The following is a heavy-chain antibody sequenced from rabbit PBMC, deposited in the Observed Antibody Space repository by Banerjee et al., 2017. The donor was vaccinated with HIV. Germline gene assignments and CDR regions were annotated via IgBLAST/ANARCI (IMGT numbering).Heavy chain of an antibody. CDR1: GFSFSSTYF. D-gene: IGHD1-1*01. J-gene: IGHJ4*01. CDR3: ARDPGGSGTGYYLNL. Sequence: QSLEESGGDLVKPGASLTLTCTASGFSFSSTYFIGWVRQAPGEGLEWIGCIYTGSGSTYYASWAKGRFTISKTSSTTVTLQMTSLTAADTATYFCARDPGGSGTGYYLNLWGPGTLVTVS. V-gene: IGHV1S40*01. CDR2: IYTGSGST.